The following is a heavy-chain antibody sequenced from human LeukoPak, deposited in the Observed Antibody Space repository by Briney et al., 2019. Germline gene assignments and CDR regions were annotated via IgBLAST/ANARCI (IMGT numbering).Heavy chain of an antibody. J-gene: IGHJ4*02. V-gene: IGHV1-69*04. CDR3: ARVEGSNFDY. Sequence: ASVKVSCKASGGTFSSYAISWVRQAPRQGLEWMGRIIPILGIANYAQKFQGRVTITADKSTSTAYMELSSLRSEDTAVYYCARVEGSNFDYWGQGTLVTVSS. CDR2: IIPILGIA. CDR1: GGTFSSYA.